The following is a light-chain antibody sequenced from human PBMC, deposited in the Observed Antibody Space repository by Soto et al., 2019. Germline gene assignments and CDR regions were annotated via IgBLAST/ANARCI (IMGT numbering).Light chain of an antibody. Sequence: EIVLTQSPGTLSLSPGDRATLSCRASQSVNSNYLAWYQRKPGQAPRLLIYGASNRATDIPYRFSASGAGTDLTLTITRLEAEDFAVYYCQQYDRTPPTFGQGTRVEVQ. V-gene: IGKV3-20*01. CDR1: QSVNSNY. CDR2: GAS. J-gene: IGKJ1*01. CDR3: QQYDRTPPT.